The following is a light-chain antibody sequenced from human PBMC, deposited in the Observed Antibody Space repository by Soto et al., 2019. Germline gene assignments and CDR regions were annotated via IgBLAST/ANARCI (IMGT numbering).Light chain of an antibody. Sequence: ALTQPASVSGSPGQSITISCTGTSSDVGGYNYVSWYQQHPGKAPKLMIYDISNRPSGVSNRFSGSKSGNTASLTISGLQAEDEADYYCSSYTSSSTGVFGTGTKVTVL. J-gene: IGLJ1*01. CDR3: SSYTSSSTGV. V-gene: IGLV2-14*01. CDR2: DIS. CDR1: SSDVGGYNY.